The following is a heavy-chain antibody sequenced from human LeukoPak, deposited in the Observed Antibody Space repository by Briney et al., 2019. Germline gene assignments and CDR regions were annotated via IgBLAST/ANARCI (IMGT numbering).Heavy chain of an antibody. V-gene: IGHV3-23*01. CDR1: GFTFSSYA. J-gene: IGHJ4*02. CDR2: ISGSGGST. CDR3: ASGRDIEVAGPGGYFDH. D-gene: IGHD6-19*01. Sequence: GGSQRLSCAASGFTFSSYAMSWVRQAPGKGLEWVSAISGSGGSTYYADSVKGRFTISRDNSKNTLYLQMNSLRAEDTAVYYCASGRDIEVAGPGGYFDHWGQGTLVTVSS.